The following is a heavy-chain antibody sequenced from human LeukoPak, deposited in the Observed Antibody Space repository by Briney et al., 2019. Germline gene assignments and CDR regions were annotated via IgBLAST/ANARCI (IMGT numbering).Heavy chain of an antibody. V-gene: IGHV4-4*02. Sequence: KPSGTLSLTCAVSGGSISSNNWWNWVRQSPGKGLECIGSIYYSGSTYYNPSLKSRVTISVDASKNQFSLKLSSVTAADTAVYYCARQARGTYYYDSSGYLDYWGQGTLVTVSS. CDR1: GGSISSNNW. J-gene: IGHJ4*02. CDR2: IYYSGST. D-gene: IGHD3-22*01. CDR3: ARQARGTYYYDSSGYLDY.